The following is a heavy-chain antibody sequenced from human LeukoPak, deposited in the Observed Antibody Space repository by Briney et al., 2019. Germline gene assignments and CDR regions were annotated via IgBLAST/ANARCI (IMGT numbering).Heavy chain of an antibody. CDR3: ASLRRYYDFWSGYYRANYFDY. CDR1: GGSISSYY. D-gene: IGHD3-3*01. V-gene: IGHV4-59*01. Sequence: PSETLSLTCTVSGGSISSYYWSWIRQPPGKGLEWIGYIYYSGSTNYNPSLKSRVIISVDTSKNQFSLKLSSVTAADTAVYYCASLRRYYDFWSGYYRANYFDYWGQGTLVTVSS. J-gene: IGHJ4*02. CDR2: IYYSGST.